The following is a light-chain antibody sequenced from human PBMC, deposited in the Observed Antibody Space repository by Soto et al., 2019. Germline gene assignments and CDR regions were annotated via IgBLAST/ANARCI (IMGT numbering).Light chain of an antibody. Sequence: QSALTQPASVSGSPGQSITISCTGTSSDVGGYNYVTWYQQHPGKAPKLVIYEVSIRPSGISNRFSGSKSGNTASLTISGLQAEDEADYYCSSYTTGSTLGVFGGGTKVTV. CDR3: SSYTTGSTLGV. CDR1: SSDVGGYNY. V-gene: IGLV2-14*01. J-gene: IGLJ3*02. CDR2: EVS.